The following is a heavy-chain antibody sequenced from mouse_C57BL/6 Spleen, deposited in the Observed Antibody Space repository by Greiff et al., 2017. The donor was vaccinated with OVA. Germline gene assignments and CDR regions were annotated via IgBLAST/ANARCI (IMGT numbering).Heavy chain of an antibody. D-gene: IGHD2-3*01. J-gene: IGHJ2*01. V-gene: IGHV6-3*01. CDR3: TGDDGYY. CDR2: IRLKSDNYAT. CDR1: GFTFSNYC. Sequence: EVQLVESGGGLVQPGGSMKLSCVASGFTFSNYCMNWVRQSPEKGLEWVAQIRLKSDNYATHYAASVKGRFTISRDDSKSSCYLQMNNLRAEDTGIYYCTGDDGYYWGQGTTLTVSS.